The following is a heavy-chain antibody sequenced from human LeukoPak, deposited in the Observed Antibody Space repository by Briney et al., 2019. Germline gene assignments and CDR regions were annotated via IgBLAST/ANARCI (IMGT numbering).Heavy chain of an antibody. D-gene: IGHD6-19*01. J-gene: IGHJ4*02. CDR2: IVGSGGAT. CDR1: GFTFTNYA. CDR3: AKARLSTGWAYNDY. Sequence: GGSLRLSCAASGFTFTNYATSWVRQAPGKGLEWASAIVGSGGATFYADSVKGRFTISRDNSKNTVFLQMNSLRAEDTAVYYCAKARLSTGWAYNDYWGPGTLVTVSS. V-gene: IGHV3-23*01.